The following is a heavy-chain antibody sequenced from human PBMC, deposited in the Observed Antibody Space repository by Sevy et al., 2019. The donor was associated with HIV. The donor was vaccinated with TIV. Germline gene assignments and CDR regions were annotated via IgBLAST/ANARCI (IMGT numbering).Heavy chain of an antibody. CDR1: GFIFSNYW. D-gene: IGHD3-3*01. CDR3: ARGGGYYTSFDY. V-gene: IGHV3-74*01. Sequence: GGSLRLSCAASGFIFSNYWMYWVRQVPGKGPVWVSRINSDGNTISHGDSVKGRFTIARDNAKNTLYLQMNSLGAEDTAVYYCARGGGYYTSFDYWGQGTLVTVSS. CDR2: INSDGNTI. J-gene: IGHJ4*02.